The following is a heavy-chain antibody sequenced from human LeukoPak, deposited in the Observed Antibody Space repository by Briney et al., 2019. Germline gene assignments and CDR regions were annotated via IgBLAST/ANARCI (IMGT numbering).Heavy chain of an antibody. V-gene: IGHV1-69*04. CDR3: ARDSWGITGTGWFDP. Sequence: SVKVSCKASGGTFSSYAISWVRQAPGQGLEWMGRIIPILGIANYAQKFQGRVTITADKSTSTAYMELSSLRAEDTAVYYCARDSWGITGTGWFDPWGQGTLVTVSS. J-gene: IGHJ5*02. D-gene: IGHD1-7*01. CDR1: GGTFSSYA. CDR2: IIPILGIA.